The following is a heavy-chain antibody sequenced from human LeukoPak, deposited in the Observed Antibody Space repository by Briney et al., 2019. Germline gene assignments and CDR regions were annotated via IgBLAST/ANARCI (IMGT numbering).Heavy chain of an antibody. CDR1: GFTFRSYA. Sequence: QTGGSLRLSCAASGFTFRSYAMSWARQAPGKGLEWVSVIYSGGSTYYADSVKGRFTISRDNSKNTLYLQMNSLGAEDTAVYYCARDRYGSGSYYYYGMDVWGQGTTVTVSS. CDR3: ARDRYGSGSYYYYGMDV. D-gene: IGHD3-10*01. CDR2: IYSGGST. J-gene: IGHJ6*02. V-gene: IGHV3-66*01.